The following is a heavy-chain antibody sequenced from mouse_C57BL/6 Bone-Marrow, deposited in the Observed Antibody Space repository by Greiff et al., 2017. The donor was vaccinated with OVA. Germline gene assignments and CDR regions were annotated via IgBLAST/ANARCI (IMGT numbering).Heavy chain of an antibody. J-gene: IGHJ2*01. D-gene: IGHD2-12*01. Sequence: VQLVESGPGLVQPSQSLSITCTVSGFSLPSYGVHWVRQPPGKGLEWLGVIWSGGCTDYNATFISRLSISKDNSKSQVYLKMNSLQADDTAIYYCAKNDDVGYFDYWGQGTTLTVAS. CDR3: AKNDDVGYFDY. CDR1: GFSLPSYG. CDR2: IWSGGCT. V-gene: IGHV2-4*01.